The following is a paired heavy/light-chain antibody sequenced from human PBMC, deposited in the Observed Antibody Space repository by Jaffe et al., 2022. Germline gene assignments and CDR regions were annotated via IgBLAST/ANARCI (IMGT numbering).Light chain of an antibody. CDR2: EVS. CDR1: SSDVGSYNL. CDR3: CSYAGSSTSRV. J-gene: IGLJ3*02. V-gene: IGLV2-23*02. Sequence: QSALTQPASVSGSPGQSITISCTGTSSDVGSYNLVSWYQQHPGKAPKLMIYEVSKRPSGVSNRFSGSKSGNTASLTISGLQAEDEADYYCCSYAGSSTSRVFGGGTKLTVL.
Heavy chain of an antibody. CDR2: ISAYNGNT. Sequence: QVQLVQSGAEVKKPGASVKVSCKASGYTFTSYGISWVRQAPGQGLEWMGWISAYNGNTNYAQKLQGRVTMTTDTSTSTAYMELRSLRSDDTAVYYCARDTDLGYYDFWSGYYSPDYWGQGTLVTVSS. J-gene: IGHJ4*02. V-gene: IGHV1-18*01. D-gene: IGHD3-3*01. CDR1: GYTFTSYG. CDR3: ARDTDLGYYDFWSGYYSPDY.